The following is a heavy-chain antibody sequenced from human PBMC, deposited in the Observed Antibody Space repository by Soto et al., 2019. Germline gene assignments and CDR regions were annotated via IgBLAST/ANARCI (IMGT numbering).Heavy chain of an antibody. CDR3: ATTGSSRFY. D-gene: IGHD6-13*01. Sequence: QVQLQESGPGLVKPSGTLSLTCVVSGVSISSHEWWTWVRQPPGKGLEWIGESHESGNTNYNSSLGSRGTISVDKSKNQFSLKLSSVTVADTAVYYCATTGSSRFYWGQGTLVTVSS. V-gene: IGHV4-4*02. CDR2: SHESGNT. J-gene: IGHJ4*02. CDR1: GVSISSHEW.